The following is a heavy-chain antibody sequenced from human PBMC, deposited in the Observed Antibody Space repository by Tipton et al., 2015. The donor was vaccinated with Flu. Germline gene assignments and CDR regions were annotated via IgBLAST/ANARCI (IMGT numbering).Heavy chain of an antibody. D-gene: IGHD6-13*01. CDR1: GFTFGDYA. Sequence: SLRLSCTASGFTFGDYAMSWVRQAPGKGLEWVGFIRSKANGGTTEYAASVKGRFPISRDDSKSIAYLQMNSLKTEDTAMYYCRRGVAASAYWGQGTLVTVSS. CDR2: IRSKANGGTT. J-gene: IGHJ4*02. CDR3: RRGVAASAY. V-gene: IGHV3-49*04.